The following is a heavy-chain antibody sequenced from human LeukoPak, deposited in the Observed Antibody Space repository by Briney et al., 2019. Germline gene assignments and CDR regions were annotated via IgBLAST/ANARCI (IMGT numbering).Heavy chain of an antibody. V-gene: IGHV4-4*07. CDR3: ASTVSWYFDL. CDR1: GGSFSSYY. Sequence: SETLSLTCTVSGGSFSSYYWSWIRQPAGKGLEWIGRIYTSGSTNYNSSLKSRVTMSVDTSKNQLSLTLGSVTAADTAVYYCASTVSWYFDLWGRGTLVTVSS. CDR2: IYTSGST. J-gene: IGHJ2*01. D-gene: IGHD4-17*01.